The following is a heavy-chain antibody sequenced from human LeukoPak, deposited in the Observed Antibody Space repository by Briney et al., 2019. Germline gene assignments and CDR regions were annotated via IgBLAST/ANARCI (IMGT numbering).Heavy chain of an antibody. Sequence: ASVTVSCKASGYIFTAYYIHWVRQAPGQGLEWVGRTHPSSGGTEYAQNFQGRVTVTRDTSITTAYMELNRLTSDDTAVYYCARNYGDPDYWGQGTLVTVSS. D-gene: IGHD4-17*01. V-gene: IGHV1-2*06. CDR1: GYIFTAYY. CDR2: THPSSGGT. CDR3: ARNYGDPDY. J-gene: IGHJ4*02.